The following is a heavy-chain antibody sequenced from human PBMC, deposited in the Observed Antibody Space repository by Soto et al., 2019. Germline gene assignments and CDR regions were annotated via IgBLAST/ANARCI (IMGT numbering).Heavy chain of an antibody. D-gene: IGHD5-12*01. J-gene: IGHJ4*02. CDR3: AKVPTIVATISEGYFDY. V-gene: IGHV3-23*01. CDR1: GFTFSSYA. Sequence: GGSLRLSCAASGFTFSSYAMSWVRQAPGKGLEWVSAISGSGGSTYYADSVKGRFTISRDNSKNTLYLQMNSLRAEDTAVYYCAKVPTIVATISEGYFDYWGQGTLVTVSS. CDR2: ISGSGGST.